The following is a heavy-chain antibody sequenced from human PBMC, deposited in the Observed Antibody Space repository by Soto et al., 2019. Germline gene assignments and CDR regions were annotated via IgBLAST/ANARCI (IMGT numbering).Heavy chain of an antibody. D-gene: IGHD3-22*01. CDR1: GFTFRNYG. CDR2: IGIGSSTK. V-gene: IGHV3-48*01. Sequence: EVDLVESGGGLVQSGGSLRLSCAASGFTFRNYGMNWVRQAPGKGLEWVSYIGIGSSTKYYADSVKGRFTISRDNAKNSLYLQMNSLRAEDSAVYYCASDQTYYHELSSRTLNSFDVWGQGTMVTVSS. CDR3: ASDQTYYHELSSRTLNSFDV. J-gene: IGHJ3*01.